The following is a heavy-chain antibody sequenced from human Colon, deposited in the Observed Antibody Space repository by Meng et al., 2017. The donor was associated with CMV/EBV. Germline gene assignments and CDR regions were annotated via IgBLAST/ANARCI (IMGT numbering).Heavy chain of an antibody. D-gene: IGHD6-19*01. V-gene: IGHV3-9*01. CDR1: GFTFDDYA. CDR2: ISWNSGSI. J-gene: IGHJ6*02. Sequence: GGSLRLSCAASGFTFDDYAMHWVRQAPGKGLEWASGISWNSGSIGYADSVKGRFTISRDNAKNSLYLQMNSLRAEDTALYYCAKDYSSGWYGGHSYYYYYGMDVWGQGTTVTVSS. CDR3: AKDYSSGWYGGHSYYYYYGMDV.